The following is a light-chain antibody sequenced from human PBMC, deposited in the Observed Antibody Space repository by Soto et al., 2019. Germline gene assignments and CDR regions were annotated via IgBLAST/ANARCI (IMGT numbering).Light chain of an antibody. Sequence: QSALTQPASVSGSPGQSITISCTGTSSDVGGYNYVSWYQQHPGKAPKLMIYEVSNRPSGVSNRFSGSKSGTTASLTISGLQAEDEADYYCSSYTSSSTLLDVFGTGTKLTVL. CDR2: EVS. V-gene: IGLV2-14*01. CDR3: SSYTSSSTLLDV. CDR1: SSDVGGYNY. J-gene: IGLJ1*01.